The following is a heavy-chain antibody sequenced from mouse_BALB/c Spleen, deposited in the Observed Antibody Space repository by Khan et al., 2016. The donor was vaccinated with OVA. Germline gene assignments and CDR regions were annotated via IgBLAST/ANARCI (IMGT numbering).Heavy chain of an antibody. D-gene: IGHD1-1*01. V-gene: IGHV3-2*02. CDR3: AKGNYYGYYFAY. J-gene: IGHJ2*01. CDR2: ISYSGDT. Sequence: VQLKESGPGLVKPSQSLSLTCTVTGNSITSGYAWNWIRQFPGNKLEWMGYISYSGDTSYIPSLKSRTSITRNTSKNQFFLQLNSVTTEDTATYYCAKGNYYGYYFAYWGQGTTLTVSS. CDR1: GNSITSGYA.